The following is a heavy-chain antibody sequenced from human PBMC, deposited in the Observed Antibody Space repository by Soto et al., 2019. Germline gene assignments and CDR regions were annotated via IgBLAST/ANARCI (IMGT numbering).Heavy chain of an antibody. D-gene: IGHD2-8*02. CDR1: GFIFSSYE. J-gene: IGHJ4*02. CDR3: ARDLFGDTGPSTGFDX. CDR2: ISSSGTTI. V-gene: IGHV3-48*03. Sequence: GGSLRLSCAASGFIFSSYEINWVRQAPGKGLEWVSYISSSGTTIYYADSVKVRFTISRDNSKNSLYLQMNSLRAEDTAVYYCARDLFGDTGPSTGFDXWGQVTLVTVSX.